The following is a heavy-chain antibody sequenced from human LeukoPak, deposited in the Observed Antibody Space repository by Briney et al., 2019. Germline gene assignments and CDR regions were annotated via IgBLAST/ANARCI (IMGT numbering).Heavy chain of an antibody. CDR3: AREPDSSGYSSYFDL. Sequence: GGSLRLSCAASGFTFSSYSMNWVRQAPGKGLEWVSYISSSGSTIYYADSVKGRFTISRDNAKNSLYLQMNSLRAEDTAVYYCAREPDSSGYSSYFDLWGRGTLVTVSS. V-gene: IGHV3-48*04. CDR1: GFTFSSYS. CDR2: ISSSGSTI. J-gene: IGHJ2*01. D-gene: IGHD3-22*01.